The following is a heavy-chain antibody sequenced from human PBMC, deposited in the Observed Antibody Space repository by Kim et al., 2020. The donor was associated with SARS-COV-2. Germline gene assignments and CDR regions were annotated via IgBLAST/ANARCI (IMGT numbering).Heavy chain of an antibody. CDR1: GGTFSSYA. CDR3: ARDANYYDSSGYYYVDYWYFDL. D-gene: IGHD3-22*01. CDR2: IIPIFGTA. Sequence: SVKVSCKASGGTFSSYAISWVRQAPGQGLEWMGGIIPIFGTANYAQKFQRRVTITADESTSTAYMELSSLRSEDTAVYYCARDANYYDSSGYYYVDYWYFDLWGRGTLVTVSS. J-gene: IGHJ2*01. V-gene: IGHV1-69*13.